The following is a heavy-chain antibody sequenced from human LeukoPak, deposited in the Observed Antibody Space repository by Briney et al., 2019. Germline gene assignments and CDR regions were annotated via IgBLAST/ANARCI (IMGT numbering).Heavy chain of an antibody. CDR2: IYYSGST. Sequence: SETLSLTCAVYGGSFSGYYWSWIRQPPGKGLEWIGSIYYSGSTYYNPSLKSRVTISVDTSKNQFSLKLSSVTAADTAVYYCAKPPSSGWYGYFDYWGQGTLVTVSS. V-gene: IGHV4-34*01. J-gene: IGHJ4*02. CDR1: GGSFSGYY. CDR3: AKPPSSGWYGYFDY. D-gene: IGHD6-19*01.